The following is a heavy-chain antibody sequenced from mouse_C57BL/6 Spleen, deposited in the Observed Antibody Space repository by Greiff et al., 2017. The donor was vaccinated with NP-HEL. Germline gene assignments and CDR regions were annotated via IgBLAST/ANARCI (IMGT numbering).Heavy chain of an antibody. V-gene: IGHV1-62-2*01. CDR2: FYPGSGSI. CDR1: GYTFTEYT. CDR3: ARHERDYYGSSYGFDY. D-gene: IGHD1-1*01. J-gene: IGHJ2*01. Sequence: VQLQQSGAELVKPGASVQLSCKASGYTFTEYTIHWVKQRSGPGLEWIGRFYPGSGSIKYNEKFKDKATLPADKSSSTVYMELSRLTSEDSAVYFCARHERDYYGSSYGFDYWGQGTTLTVSS.